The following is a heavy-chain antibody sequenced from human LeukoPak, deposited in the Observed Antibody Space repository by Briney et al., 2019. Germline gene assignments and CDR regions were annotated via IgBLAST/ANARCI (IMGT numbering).Heavy chain of an antibody. D-gene: IGHD1-1*01. CDR2: ISAYNGNT. CDR1: GYTFTSYG. CDR3: ARDLGGTGTITIWFDP. Sequence: GASVKVSCKASGYTFTSYGISWVRQAPGQGLEWMGWISAYNGNTNYAQKLQGRFTMTTDTSTSTAYMELRSLRSDDTAVYYCARDLGGTGTITIWFDPWGQGTLVTVSS. V-gene: IGHV1-18*01. J-gene: IGHJ5*02.